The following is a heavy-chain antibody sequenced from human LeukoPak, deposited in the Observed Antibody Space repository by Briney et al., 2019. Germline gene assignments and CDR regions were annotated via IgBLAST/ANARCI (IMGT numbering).Heavy chain of an antibody. CDR1: GFTFSSYA. D-gene: IGHD2-21*02. V-gene: IGHV3-23*01. CDR3: AKSDCSSIGCKRLHY. J-gene: IGHJ4*02. CDR2: ISGSGGST. Sequence: TGGSLRLSCAASGFTFSSYAMSWVRQAPGKGLEWVSAISGSGGSTYYADSVRGRFTISRDNSKNTLFLQMNRLRAEDTALFFCAKSDCSSIGCKRLHYWGPGTLVTVSS.